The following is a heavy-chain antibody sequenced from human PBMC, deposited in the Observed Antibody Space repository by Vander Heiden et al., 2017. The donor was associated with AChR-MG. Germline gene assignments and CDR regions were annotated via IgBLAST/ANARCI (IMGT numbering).Heavy chain of an antibody. V-gene: IGHV3-30-3*01. CDR3: ARSLSRSAAFDI. J-gene: IGHJ3*02. Sequence: QVQLVESGGGVVQPGRSLRLSWAAPGFPFSSYAMHWVRQAPGKGLEWVAVISYDGSNKYYADSVKGRFTISRDNSKNTLYLQMNSLRAEDTAVYYCARSLSRSAAFDIWGQGTMVTVSS. D-gene: IGHD3-3*01. CDR1: GFPFSSYA. CDR2: ISYDGSNK.